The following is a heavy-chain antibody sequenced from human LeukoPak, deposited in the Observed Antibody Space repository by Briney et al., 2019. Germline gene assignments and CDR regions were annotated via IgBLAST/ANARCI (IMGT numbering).Heavy chain of an antibody. D-gene: IGHD3-10*01. CDR1: GYTFTGYY. J-gene: IGHJ6*03. Sequence: ASVKVSCKASGYTFTGYYMHWVRQATGQGLEWMGWMNPNSGNTGYAQKFQGRVTMTRNTSISTAYMELSSLRSEDTAVYYCARHPSRVRGVMITGYYYYYMDVWGKGTTVTISS. V-gene: IGHV1-8*02. CDR2: MNPNSGNT. CDR3: ARHPSRVRGVMITGYYYYYMDV.